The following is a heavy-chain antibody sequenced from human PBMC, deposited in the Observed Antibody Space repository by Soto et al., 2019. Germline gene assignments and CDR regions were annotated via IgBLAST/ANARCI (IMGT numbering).Heavy chain of an antibody. Sequence: QVQLQESGPGLVKPSQTLSLTCTVSGASITGDGYYWSWIRQHPGKVPEWIGHIYYSGGTYYNLSFGCRLTISVDTSKNQFSLKLTSVTAADTAVYYCARTVGSGSPDFDYWGQGTLVTVSS. CDR2: IYYSGGT. V-gene: IGHV4-31*03. CDR3: ARTVGSGSPDFDY. D-gene: IGHD3-10*01. CDR1: GASITGDGYY. J-gene: IGHJ4*02.